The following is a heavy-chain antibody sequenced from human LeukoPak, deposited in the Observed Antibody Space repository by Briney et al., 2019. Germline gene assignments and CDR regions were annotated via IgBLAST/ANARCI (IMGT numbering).Heavy chain of an antibody. CDR1: GGSINSGGYF. CDR3: ARGYGNYAYFDY. J-gene: IGHJ4*02. V-gene: IGHV4-31*03. CDR2: IYYSGTT. Sequence: SQTLSLTCTVSGGSINSGGYFWTWVRQHPGKGLEWIGYIYYSGTTYSNPSLKSRVTISIDTSKIQFSLRLSSVTAADTAVYYCARGYGNYAYFDYWGQGTLVTVSS. D-gene: IGHD4-17*01.